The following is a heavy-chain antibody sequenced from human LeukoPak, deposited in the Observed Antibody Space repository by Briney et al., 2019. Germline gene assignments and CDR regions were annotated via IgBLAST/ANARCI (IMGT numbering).Heavy chain of an antibody. CDR3: ARHRMNSVSPTYNWFDP. Sequence: TSETLSLTCTVSGGSISSSSYYWGWIRQPPGKGLEWIGSIYYSGSTYYNPSLKSRVTISVDTSKNQFSLKLSSVTAADTAVYYCARHRMNSVSPTYNWFDPWGQGTLVTVSS. CDR2: IYYSGST. V-gene: IGHV4-39*01. J-gene: IGHJ5*02. D-gene: IGHD1-7*01. CDR1: GGSISSSSYY.